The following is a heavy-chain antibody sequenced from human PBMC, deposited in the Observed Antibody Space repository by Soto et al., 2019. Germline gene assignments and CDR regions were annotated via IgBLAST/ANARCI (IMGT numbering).Heavy chain of an antibody. J-gene: IGHJ4*02. D-gene: IGHD6-19*01. CDR3: AHGSGWLSDY. CDR1: GFSLSSFAVG. CDR2: IYWKDDN. Sequence: QITLKESGPPLLKPTQTLTLTCTFSGFSLSSFAVGVNWIRQPPGKAPQWLALIYWKDDNHYSPSLSNMLTVTKDTSKNQVVLTMTNVDPVDTATYYCAHGSGWLSDYWGQGTLVTVSS. V-gene: IGHV2-5*01.